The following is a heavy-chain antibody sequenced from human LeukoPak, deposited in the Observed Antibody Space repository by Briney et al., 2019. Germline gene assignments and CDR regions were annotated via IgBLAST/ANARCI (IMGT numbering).Heavy chain of an antibody. D-gene: IGHD3-22*01. CDR2: ISGYNGNT. J-gene: IGHJ4*02. CDR3: ARDPNSGYHDY. Sequence: ASVKVSCKASGYTFTSYGISWVRQAPGQGLEWMGWISGYNGNTNYAENLQGRVTMTTDTSTSTAYMELSSLRPEDTAVYYCARDPNSGYHDYWGQGTLVTVSS. CDR1: GYTFTSYG. V-gene: IGHV1-18*01.